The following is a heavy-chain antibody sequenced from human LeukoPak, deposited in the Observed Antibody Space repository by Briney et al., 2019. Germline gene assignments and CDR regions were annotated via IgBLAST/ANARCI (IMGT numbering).Heavy chain of an antibody. J-gene: IGHJ4*02. Sequence: GGSLRLSCAASGVTFSSYVMSWVRQAPGQGLEWVSGISGSGGSRYYADSVKGRFTISRDNSKNTLYLQMNSLRAEDTAVYYCAKDVVIITYYYFDYWGQGTLVTVSS. V-gene: IGHV3-23*01. CDR1: GVTFSSYV. CDR2: ISGSGGSR. D-gene: IGHD3-22*01. CDR3: AKDVVIITYYYFDY.